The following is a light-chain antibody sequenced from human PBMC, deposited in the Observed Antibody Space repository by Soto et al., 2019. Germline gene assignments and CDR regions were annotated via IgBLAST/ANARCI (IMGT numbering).Light chain of an antibody. V-gene: IGLV2-23*02. CDR3: FSYAGDSVYV. CDR2: EVT. CDR1: NSDVGSYNL. J-gene: IGLJ1*01. Sequence: QSLLTQPASVSGSPRQSITISCTGTNSDVGSYNLVSWFQQHPGKAPKLVIYEVTKRPSGVSDRFSGSKSGNTASLTISGLQAEDEADYYCFSYAGDSVYVFGTGTKVTVL.